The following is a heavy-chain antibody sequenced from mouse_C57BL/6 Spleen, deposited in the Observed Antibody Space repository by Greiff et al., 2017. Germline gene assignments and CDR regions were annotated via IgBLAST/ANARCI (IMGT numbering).Heavy chain of an antibody. CDR2: TNPSNGGT. J-gene: IGHJ2*01. CDR3: ARWGQLRLLDY. Sequence: QVQLQQPGTELVKPGASVKLSCKAAGYTFTSYGMHWVKQRPGQGLEWIGNTNPSNGGTNYNEKFKSMATLTVDKCSSTAYMQLSSLTSEDSAVYYGARWGQLRLLDYWPHGTTLTVSS. V-gene: IGHV1-53*01. D-gene: IGHD3-2*02. CDR1: GYTFTSYG.